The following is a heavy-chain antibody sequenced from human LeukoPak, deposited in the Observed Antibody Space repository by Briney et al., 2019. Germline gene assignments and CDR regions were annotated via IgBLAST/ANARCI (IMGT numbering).Heavy chain of an antibody. CDR2: IIPIFGTA. Sequence: SVKVSCKASGGTFSSYAICWVRQAPGQGLEWMGGIIPIFGTANYAQKFQGRVTITADESTSTAYMELSSLRSEDTAVYYCAREGYYDSSALDYWGQGTLVTVSS. V-gene: IGHV1-69*13. J-gene: IGHJ4*02. CDR3: AREGYYDSSALDY. CDR1: GGTFSSYA. D-gene: IGHD3-22*01.